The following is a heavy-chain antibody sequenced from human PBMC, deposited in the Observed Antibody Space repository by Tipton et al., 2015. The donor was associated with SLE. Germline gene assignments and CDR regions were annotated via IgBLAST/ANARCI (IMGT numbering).Heavy chain of an antibody. V-gene: IGHV4-31*03. CDR3: ARDRTYYDILTGLDAFDI. D-gene: IGHD3-9*01. J-gene: IGHJ3*02. Sequence: TLSLTCTVSGGSISSGGYYWSWIRQHPGKGLEWIGYIYYSGSTYYNPSLKSRVTISVDTSKNQFSLKLSSVTAADTAVYYCARDRTYYDILTGLDAFDIWGQGTMVTVSS. CDR2: IYYSGST. CDR1: GGSISSGGYY.